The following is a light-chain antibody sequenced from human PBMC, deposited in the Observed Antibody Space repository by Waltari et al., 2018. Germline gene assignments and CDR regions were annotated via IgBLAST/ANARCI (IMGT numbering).Light chain of an antibody. J-gene: IGLJ2*01. CDR2: DVS. Sequence: QSALTQPASVSGSPGQSITISCTGTSSDVGGYNYVSWYQKHPGQAPKLMIYDVSNRPSGVSNRFSGSKSGNTASLTISGLQAEDEADYYCSSYTSSSTRVFGGGTKLTVL. CDR3: SSYTSSSTRV. V-gene: IGLV2-14*03. CDR1: SSDVGGYNY.